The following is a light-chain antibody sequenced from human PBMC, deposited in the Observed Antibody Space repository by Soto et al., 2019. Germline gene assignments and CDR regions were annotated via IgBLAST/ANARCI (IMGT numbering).Light chain of an antibody. CDR2: AAS. CDR3: QQTYTTPLT. Sequence: DIQMTQSPSSLSASVGDRITITCRASETIIRFLNWYQQRPGKAPKLLIFAASTLESGVPSRFSGSGSGTDFTLTIRSLEPEDFATYYCQQTYTTPLTFGGGTKVDIK. V-gene: IGKV1-39*01. CDR1: ETIIRF. J-gene: IGKJ4*01.